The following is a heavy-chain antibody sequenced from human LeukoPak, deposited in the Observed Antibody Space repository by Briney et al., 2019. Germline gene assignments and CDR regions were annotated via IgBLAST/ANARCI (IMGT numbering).Heavy chain of an antibody. D-gene: IGHD4-17*01. CDR1: GSTFNSHW. CDR2: IKSDGSTT. J-gene: IGHJ4*02. Sequence: GGSLRLSCAASGSTFNSHWMHWVRQAPGKGLVWFSRIKSDGSTTTYADSVRGRFTVSRDYAKNTLYLQMNSLRADDTAVYYCAYGDFAKCDYWGQGTLVTVSS. CDR3: AYGDFAKCDY. V-gene: IGHV3-74*01.